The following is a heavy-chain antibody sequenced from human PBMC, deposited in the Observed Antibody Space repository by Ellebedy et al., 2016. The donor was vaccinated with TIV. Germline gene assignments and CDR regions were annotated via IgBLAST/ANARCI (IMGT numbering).Heavy chain of an antibody. V-gene: IGHV1-8*01. CDR2: MNPNSGNK. CDR1: GYSFTSYD. J-gene: IGHJ4*02. CDR3: ARQGADY. Sequence: ASVTVSCXASGYSFTSYDINWARQATGQGLEWMGWMNPNSGNKGYTQKFQGRVTMTSDTSISTAYMELSSLTSEDTAVYYCARQGADYWGQGTLVTVSS.